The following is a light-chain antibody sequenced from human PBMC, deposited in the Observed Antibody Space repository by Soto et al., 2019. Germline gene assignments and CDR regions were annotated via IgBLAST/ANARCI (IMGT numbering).Light chain of an antibody. CDR3: QTWGTGIVV. Sequence: QPVLTQSPSVSASLGASVKLTCTLSSGHSSYAIAWHQQQPEKGPRYLMKLNSDGSHSKGDGIPDRFSGSSSGAERYLTISSLQSEDEADYYCQTWGTGIVVFGGGTKLTVL. CDR2: LNSDGSH. J-gene: IGLJ2*01. V-gene: IGLV4-69*01. CDR1: SGHSSYA.